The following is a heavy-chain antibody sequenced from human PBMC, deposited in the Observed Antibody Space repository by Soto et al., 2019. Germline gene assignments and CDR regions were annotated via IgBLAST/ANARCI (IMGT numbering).Heavy chain of an antibody. CDR3: SRSLID. V-gene: IGHV3-7*04. CDR1: GFTFSTSW. Sequence: EVQLVESGGGLVQPGGSLRLSCAASGFTFSTSWMDWVRQAPGKGLEWVANINQDTSEKYYVDSVGGRFTVSRDNAKNSVYLQMNSLRDEDTAVYFCSRSLIDWGQGILVTVSS. J-gene: IGHJ4*02. CDR2: INQDTSEK.